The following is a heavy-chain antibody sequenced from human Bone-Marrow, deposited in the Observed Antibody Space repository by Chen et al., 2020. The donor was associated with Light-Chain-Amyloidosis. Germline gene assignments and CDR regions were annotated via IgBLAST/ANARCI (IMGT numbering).Heavy chain of an antibody. D-gene: IGHD5-12*01. CDR2: INPDGTRV. Sequence: DVQLMESGGGLVQPGGSLRPSCVPYGFTFRTSWMHWVRQAPGKGLVWVSRINPDGTRVDYADSVRGRFTISRDDAKSTVYLQMNSLRAEDTAVYYCSREFTGYDDYWGQGTLVTVSS. V-gene: IGHV3-74*01. CDR3: SREFTGYDDY. CDR1: GFTFRTSW. J-gene: IGHJ4*02.